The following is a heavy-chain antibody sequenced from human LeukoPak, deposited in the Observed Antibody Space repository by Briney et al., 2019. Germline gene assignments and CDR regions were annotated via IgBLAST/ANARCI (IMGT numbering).Heavy chain of an antibody. CDR1: GFTFSSNG. V-gene: IGHV3-48*01. CDR2: ISSSSSTI. Sequence: GGTLRLSCAASGFTFSSNGMSWVRQAPGKGLEWVSYISSSSSTIYYADSVKGRFTISRDNAKNSLYLQMNSLRAEDTAVYYCARDRPQQWLVRGQRGYYYMDVWGKGTTVTISS. CDR3: ARDRPQQWLVRGQRGYYYMDV. J-gene: IGHJ6*03. D-gene: IGHD6-19*01.